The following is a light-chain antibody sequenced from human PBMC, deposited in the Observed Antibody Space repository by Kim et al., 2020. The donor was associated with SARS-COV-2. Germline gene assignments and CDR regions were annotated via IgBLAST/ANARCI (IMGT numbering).Light chain of an antibody. J-gene: IGLJ2*01. Sequence: PGQTASITCSGDKLGDKYACWYQQKPGQSPVLVIYQDSKRPSGIPERFSGSNSGNTATLTISGTQAMDEADYYCQAWDSSPSYVVFGGGTQLTVL. CDR2: QDS. CDR3: QAWDSSPSYVV. V-gene: IGLV3-1*01. CDR1: KLGDKY.